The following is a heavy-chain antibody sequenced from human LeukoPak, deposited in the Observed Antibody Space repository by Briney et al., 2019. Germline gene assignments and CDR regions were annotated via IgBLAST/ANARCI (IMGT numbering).Heavy chain of an antibody. CDR1: GFTVSSNY. Sequence: PGGSLRLSCAASGFTVSSNYMSWVRQAPGKGLEWVSVIYSGGSTYYADSVRGRFTISRDNSKNTLYLQMNSLRAEDTAVYYCARGFTIFGVVNDAFDIWGQGTMVTVSS. V-gene: IGHV3-53*01. CDR3: ARGFTIFGVVNDAFDI. D-gene: IGHD3-3*01. J-gene: IGHJ3*02. CDR2: IYSGGST.